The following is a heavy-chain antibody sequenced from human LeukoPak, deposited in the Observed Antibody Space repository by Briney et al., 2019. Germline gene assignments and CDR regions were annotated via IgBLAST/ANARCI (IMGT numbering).Heavy chain of an antibody. D-gene: IGHD3-22*01. V-gene: IGHV3-11*04. CDR3: ARDSSGYAY. CDR2: ISSSGSTI. J-gene: IGHJ4*02. CDR1: GFTFSDYY. Sequence: PGGSLRLSCAASGFTFSDYYMNWVRQAPGKGLEWVSYISSSGSTIYYANSVQGRFTVSRDNAKNSLYLQMNSLRAEDTAVYYCARDSSGYAYWGQGTLVTVSS.